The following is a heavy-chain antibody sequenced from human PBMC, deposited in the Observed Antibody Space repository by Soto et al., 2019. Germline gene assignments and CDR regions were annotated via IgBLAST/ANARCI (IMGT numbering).Heavy chain of an antibody. V-gene: IGHV1-69*06. CDR2: IIPIFGTA. CDR1: GGTFSSYA. Sequence: QVQLVQSGAEVKKPGSSVKVSCKASGGTFSSYAISWVRQAPGQGLEWMGGIIPIFGTANYAQKFQGRVTITADKSTSTAYMELSSLRSEDTAVYYCAREAEGSGSYYMVDSYYYYGMDVWGQGTTVTVSS. J-gene: IGHJ6*02. CDR3: AREAEGSGSYYMVDSYYYYGMDV. D-gene: IGHD3-10*01.